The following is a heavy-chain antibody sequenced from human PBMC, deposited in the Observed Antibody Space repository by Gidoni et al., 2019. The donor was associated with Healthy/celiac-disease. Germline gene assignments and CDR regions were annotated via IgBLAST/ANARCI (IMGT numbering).Heavy chain of an antibody. Sequence: QVQLQQWGAGLLKPSETLSLTCAVYGGSFSGYYWNWIRQPPGKGLEWIGEINHSGSTNYNPSLKSRVTISVDTSKNQFSLKLSSVTAADTAVYYCARREAPSVLEWSPGAPAGDYFDYWGQGTLVTVSS. V-gene: IGHV4-34*01. CDR1: GGSFSGYY. J-gene: IGHJ4*02. CDR3: ARREAPSVLEWSPGAPAGDYFDY. D-gene: IGHD3-3*01. CDR2: INHSGST.